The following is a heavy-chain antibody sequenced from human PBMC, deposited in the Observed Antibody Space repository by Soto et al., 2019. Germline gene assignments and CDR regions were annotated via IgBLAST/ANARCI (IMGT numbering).Heavy chain of an antibody. J-gene: IGHJ4*02. CDR1: GGSISRSNW. Sequence: QVQLQESGPGLVKPSGTLSLTCADSGGSISRSNWWSWVRQPPGKGLEWLGEIYHSGSTNYNPSLKSPITISVDKSKNQSSLKLSSVTAADTAVDYCARVGAAAGTRPFDYWGQRTLVIVSS. CDR2: IYHSGST. V-gene: IGHV4-4*02. CDR3: ARVGAAAGTRPFDY. D-gene: IGHD6-13*01.